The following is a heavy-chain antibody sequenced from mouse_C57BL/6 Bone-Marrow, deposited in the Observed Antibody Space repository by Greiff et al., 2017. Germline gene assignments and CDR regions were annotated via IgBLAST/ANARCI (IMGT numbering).Heavy chain of an antibody. J-gene: IGHJ2*01. V-gene: IGHV1-80*01. CDR2: INPGDGDT. D-gene: IGHD1-1*01. CDR3: ARDGSSPYYFDY. CDR1: GYAFSSYW. Sequence: QVQLKQSGAELVKPGASVKISCKASGYAFSSYWMNWVKQRPGKGLEWIGQINPGDGDTNYNGKFKGKATLTADKSSSTAYMQLSSLTSEDSAVYFCARDGSSPYYFDYWGQGTTLTVSS.